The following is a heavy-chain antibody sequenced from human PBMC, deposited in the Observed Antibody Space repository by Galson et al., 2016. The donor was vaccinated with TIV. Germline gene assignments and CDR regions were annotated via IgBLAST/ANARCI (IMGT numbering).Heavy chain of an antibody. V-gene: IGHV5-10-1*01. Sequence: QSGAEVKKPGESLTVSCKVSGYSFTTHWISWVRQMPGKGLEWMGRIDPSDSYTNYSPSLEGHVTISTDKSISTAYLQWSSLKASATGVYYCARMSKVRGVHLYCRRYGLWGRGTLVPGCS. CDR3: ARMSKVRGVHLYCRRYGL. CDR1: GYSFTTHW. J-gene: IGHJ2*01. CDR2: IDPSDSYT. D-gene: IGHD3-10*01.